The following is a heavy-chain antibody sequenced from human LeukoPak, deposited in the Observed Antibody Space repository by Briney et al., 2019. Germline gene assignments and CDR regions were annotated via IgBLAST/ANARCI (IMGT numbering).Heavy chain of an antibody. Sequence: SETLSLTCSVSGGSISTYYWTWIRQPPGKGLEWIGEINHSGSTNYNPSLKSRVTISVDTSKNQFSLKLSSVTAADTAVYYCARGERTNYYGSGAYYFDYWGQGTLVTVSS. D-gene: IGHD3-10*01. V-gene: IGHV4-34*01. CDR1: GGSISTYY. J-gene: IGHJ4*02. CDR2: INHSGST. CDR3: ARGERTNYYGSGAYYFDY.